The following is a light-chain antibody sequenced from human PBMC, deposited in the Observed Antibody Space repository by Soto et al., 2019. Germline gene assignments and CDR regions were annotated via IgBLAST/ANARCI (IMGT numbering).Light chain of an antibody. CDR2: EVS. V-gene: IGLV2-14*01. Sequence: QSALTQPASVSGSPGQSITISCTGTSSGVGGYNYVSWYQQHPGKAPKLMIYEVSNRPSGVSNPFSGSKSGNTASLTISGLQAEDGADYYCSSYTSSSTLVFGTGTKLTVL. CDR3: SSYTSSSTLV. J-gene: IGLJ1*01. CDR1: SSGVGGYNY.